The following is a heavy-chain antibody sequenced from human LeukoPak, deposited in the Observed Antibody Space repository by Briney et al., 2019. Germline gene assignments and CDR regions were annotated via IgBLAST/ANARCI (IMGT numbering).Heavy chain of an antibody. V-gene: IGHV4-59*08. CDR1: GGSMTSYY. CDR2: IYYSGST. Sequence: SETLSLTCTVSGGSMTSYYWSWIRQPPGKRLEWIGYIYYSGSTDYNPSLKSRVSISVDTSKNQFSLKLSSVTAADTAVYYCARSSWYDIIDYWGQGTLVTVSS. D-gene: IGHD6-13*01. CDR3: ARSSWYDIIDY. J-gene: IGHJ4*02.